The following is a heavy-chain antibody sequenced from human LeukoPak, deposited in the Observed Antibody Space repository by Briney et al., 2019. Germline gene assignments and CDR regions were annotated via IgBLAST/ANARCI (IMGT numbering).Heavy chain of an antibody. V-gene: IGHV4-59*01. CDR3: AREKPSSIAAAGTAYGMDV. CDR1: GGSISSYY. J-gene: IGHJ6*02. CDR2: IYYSGST. D-gene: IGHD6-13*01. Sequence: SETLSLTCTVSGGSISSYYSSWIRQPPGKGLEWIGYIYYSGSTNYNPSLKSRVTISVDTSKNQFSLKLSSVTAADTAVYYCAREKPSSIAAAGTAYGMDVWGQGTTVTVSS.